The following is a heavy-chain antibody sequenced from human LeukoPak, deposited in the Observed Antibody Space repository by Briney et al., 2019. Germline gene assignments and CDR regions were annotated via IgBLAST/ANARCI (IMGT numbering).Heavy chain of an antibody. V-gene: IGHV1-2*04. J-gene: IGHJ4*02. D-gene: IGHD3-22*01. CDR2: INPFSGGT. Sequence: ASVKVSCEASGYSFTDYYIHWVRQAPGQGLEWMGWINPFSGGTKYAQKFQGWVTMTRDTSISTAYMELSRLTSDDTAVYYCARGRFDSSPGDYFDYWGQGTLVTVSS. CDR1: GYSFTDYY. CDR3: ARGRFDSSPGDYFDY.